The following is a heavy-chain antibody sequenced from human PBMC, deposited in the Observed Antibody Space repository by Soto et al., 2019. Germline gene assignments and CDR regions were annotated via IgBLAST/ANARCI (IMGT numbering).Heavy chain of an antibody. J-gene: IGHJ6*03. V-gene: IGHV3-33*01. D-gene: IGHD3-9*01. Sequence: GGSLRLSCAASGFTFSSYGMHWVRQAPGKGLEWVAVIWYDGSNKYYADSVKGRFTISRDNSKNTLYLQMNSLRAEDTAVYYCARDPLLRYFDWPENYYYYMDVWGKGTTVTVSS. CDR2: IWYDGSNK. CDR3: ARDPLLRYFDWPENYYYYMDV. CDR1: GFTFSSYG.